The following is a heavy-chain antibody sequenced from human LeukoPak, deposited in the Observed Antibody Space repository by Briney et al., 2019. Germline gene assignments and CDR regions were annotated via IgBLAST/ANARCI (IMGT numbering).Heavy chain of an antibody. CDR2: IYYSGST. Sequence: PSETLSLTCTVSGGSISSSNYYWGWIRQPPGKGLEWIGSIYYSGSTYYNPSLKSRVTISADTSKNQFSLKVRSVTAADTAVYYCGRQWLRLTNWFDPWGQGTLVTVSS. D-gene: IGHD5-12*01. V-gene: IGHV4-39*01. J-gene: IGHJ5*02. CDR1: GGSISSSNYY. CDR3: GRQWLRLTNWFDP.